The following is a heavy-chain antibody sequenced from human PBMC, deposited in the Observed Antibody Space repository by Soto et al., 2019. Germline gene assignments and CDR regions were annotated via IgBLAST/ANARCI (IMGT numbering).Heavy chain of an antibody. V-gene: IGHV3-23*01. D-gene: IGHD1-26*01. CDR1: GFTLRPNG. J-gene: IGHJ4*02. CDR3: TGHGGNSD. Sequence: GGSLRLSCAVSGFTLRPNGMSWVRQAPGKGLECVSSIVYNGDTSYADSVKGRFTISRDISENTLYLEMNRLRAEDTAVYYCTGHGGNSDLGQGTLVTVS. CDR2: IVYNGDT.